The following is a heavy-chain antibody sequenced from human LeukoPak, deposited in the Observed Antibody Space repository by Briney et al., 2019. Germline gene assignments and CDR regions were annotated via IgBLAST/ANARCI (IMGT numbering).Heavy chain of an antibody. CDR3: ARRGYSYGFDY. D-gene: IGHD5-18*01. CDR1: GFTFSDHY. Sequence: GGSLRLSCAASGFTFSDHYMDWVRQSPGKGLEWVANIEQEGSEKYYVDSVKGRFTISRDNAKNSLFLQMNSLRAEDTALYYCARRGYSYGFDYWGQGTLVTVSS. CDR2: IEQEGSEK. J-gene: IGHJ4*02. V-gene: IGHV3-7*01.